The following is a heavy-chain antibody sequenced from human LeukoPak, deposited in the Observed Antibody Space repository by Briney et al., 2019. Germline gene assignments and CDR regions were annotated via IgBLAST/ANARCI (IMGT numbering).Heavy chain of an antibody. CDR3: VRGFDGYFGFDL. CDR1: GFTFSTYW. Sequence: GGSLRLSCAASGFTFSTYWMSCVRLAPGKGLEWVANINQDGSETFYVDSVKGRFTISRDNGKNSIFVQMDSLRAEDTAVYYCVRGFDGYFGFDLWGQGTMVTVSS. V-gene: IGHV3-7*05. J-gene: IGHJ3*01. CDR2: INQDGSET. D-gene: IGHD5-24*01.